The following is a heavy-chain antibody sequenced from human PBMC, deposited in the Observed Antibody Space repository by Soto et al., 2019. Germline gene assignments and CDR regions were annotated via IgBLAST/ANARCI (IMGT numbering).Heavy chain of an antibody. CDR1: GYTFTGYY. CDR3: ARAYGVSLTYYYYGMDV. V-gene: IGHV1-2*04. Sequence: QVQLVQSGAEVKKPGASVKVSCKASGYTFTGYYMHWVRQAPGQGLEWMGWINPNSGDTNYAQKFQGWVTMTRDTSISTAYMELSRLRSDDTAVYYCARAYGVSLTYYYYGMDVWGQGTTVTVSS. CDR2: INPNSGDT. D-gene: IGHD4-17*01. J-gene: IGHJ6*02.